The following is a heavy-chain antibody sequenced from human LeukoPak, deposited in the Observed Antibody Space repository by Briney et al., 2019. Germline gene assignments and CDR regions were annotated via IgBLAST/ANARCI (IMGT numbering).Heavy chain of an antibody. CDR2: IHYRGTT. V-gene: IGHV4-59*08. CDR1: DGSITKYY. Sequence: VKPSETLSLTCTLSDGSITKYYWSWIRQPPGKGLEWIGYIHYRGTTNYNPPLKSRVTISADTSKNQFSLKLNSVTAADTAVYYCARLNYYFYGTDVWGPGTTVTVSS. CDR3: ARLNYYFYGTDV. D-gene: IGHD3-10*01. J-gene: IGHJ6*02.